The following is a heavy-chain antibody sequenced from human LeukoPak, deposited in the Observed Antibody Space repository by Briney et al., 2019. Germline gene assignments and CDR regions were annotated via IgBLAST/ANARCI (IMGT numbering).Heavy chain of an antibody. D-gene: IGHD3-10*01. CDR2: IYYSGST. CDR1: GGSISSYY. V-gene: IGHV4-59*12. J-gene: IGHJ5*02. CDR3: ARDARNAIYYYGSGSDNWFDP. Sequence: PSETLSLTCTVSGGSISSYYWSWIRQPPGKGLEWIGYIYYSGSTNYNPSLKSRVTISVGKSKNQFSLKLSSVTAADTAVYYCARDARNAIYYYGSGSDNWFDPWGQGTLVTVSS.